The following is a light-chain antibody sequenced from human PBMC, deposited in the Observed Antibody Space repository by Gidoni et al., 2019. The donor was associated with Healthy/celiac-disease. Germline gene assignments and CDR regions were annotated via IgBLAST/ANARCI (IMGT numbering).Light chain of an antibody. V-gene: IGLV1-40*01. CDR1: SSNIGAGYD. CDR2: GNS. Sequence: QSVLTQSPSVSGAPGPRVTISCTGSSSNIGAGYDVHWYQQLPGTAPKLLIYGNSNRPSGVPDRFSGSKSGTSASLAISGLQAEDEADYYCQSYDSSLSGWGVFGGGTKLTVL. J-gene: IGLJ2*01. CDR3: QSYDSSLSGWGV.